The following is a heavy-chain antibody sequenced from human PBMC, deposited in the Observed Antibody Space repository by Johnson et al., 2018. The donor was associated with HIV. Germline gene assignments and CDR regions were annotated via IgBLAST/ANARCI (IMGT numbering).Heavy chain of an antibody. Sequence: QVQLVESGGDLVQPGGSLRLSCAASGFTVSGNYMSWVRQAPGKGLEWVSYISSSGSTIYYADSVKGRFTISRDNAKNSLYLQMNSLRAEDTAVYYCARSVNAGRPFDIWGQGTLVTVSS. CDR3: ARSVNAGRPFDI. CDR1: GFTVSGNY. D-gene: IGHD2-8*01. J-gene: IGHJ3*02. CDR2: ISSSGSTI. V-gene: IGHV3-11*04.